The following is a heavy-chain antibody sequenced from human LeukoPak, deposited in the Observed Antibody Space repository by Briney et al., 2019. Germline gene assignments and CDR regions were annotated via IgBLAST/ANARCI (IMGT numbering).Heavy chain of an antibody. J-gene: IGHJ4*02. CDR3: ARLETTVTTLPVFYLFDY. D-gene: IGHD4-17*01. CDR1: GYSFNSYW. CDR2: IYPGDSDT. Sequence: GESLKISCKASGYSFNSYWIGWVRQMPGEGLECMGIIYPGDSDTRYSPSFDGQVTISADKSISTAYLQWSSLKASDTAMYYCARLETTVTTLPVFYLFDYWGQGTLVTVSS. V-gene: IGHV5-51*01.